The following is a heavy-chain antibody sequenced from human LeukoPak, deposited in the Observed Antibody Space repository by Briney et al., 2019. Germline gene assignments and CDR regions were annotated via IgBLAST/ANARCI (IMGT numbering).Heavy chain of an antibody. Sequence: GGSLRLSCAASGFSFSSYAMSWVRQAPGKGLEWVSGISGSDGSTYYADSVKGRSTISRDNSKNTLYLQMNSLRAEDTAVYYCARDRAFADYMDVWGKGTMVTVSS. CDR2: ISGSDGST. J-gene: IGHJ6*03. D-gene: IGHD2/OR15-2a*01. V-gene: IGHV3-23*01. CDR3: ARDRAFADYMDV. CDR1: GFSFSSYA.